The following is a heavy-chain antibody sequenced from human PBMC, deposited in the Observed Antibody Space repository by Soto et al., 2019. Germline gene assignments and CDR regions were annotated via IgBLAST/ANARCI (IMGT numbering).Heavy chain of an antibody. CDR2: ISAHNGNT. J-gene: IGHJ4*02. CDR3: ARGRYGDY. Sequence: QVHLVQSGAEVKKPGASVKVSCKASGYTFTSYGITWVRQAPGQGLEWMGWISAHNGNTDYAQKLQGRVIVTRDTSTSTAYMVLRSLIYDDTAVYYCARGRYGDYWGQGALVTVSS. D-gene: IGHD1-1*01. V-gene: IGHV1-18*01. CDR1: GYTFTSYG.